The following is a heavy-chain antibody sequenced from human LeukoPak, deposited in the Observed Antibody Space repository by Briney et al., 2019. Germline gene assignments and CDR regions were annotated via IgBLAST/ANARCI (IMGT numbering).Heavy chain of an antibody. Sequence: GGSLRLSCAASGFTFSNAWMSWVRQAPGKGLEWVGRIKSKADGETTDYAAPVKGRFAISRDDSKDTLYLQMNSLKTEDTAVYYCATAPGVGSGWYAEGFDYWGQGTLVTVSS. CDR1: GFTFSNAW. V-gene: IGHV3-15*01. CDR3: ATAPGVGSGWYAEGFDY. D-gene: IGHD6-19*01. CDR2: IKSKADGETT. J-gene: IGHJ4*02.